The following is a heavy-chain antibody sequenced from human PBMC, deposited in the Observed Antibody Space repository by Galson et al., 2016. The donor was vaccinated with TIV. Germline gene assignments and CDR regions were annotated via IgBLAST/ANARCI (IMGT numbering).Heavy chain of an antibody. V-gene: IGHV1-18*01. J-gene: IGHJ2*01. CDR2: INSYNGDT. CDR3: ARSGYIYGLVVLPSSFWYLDL. CDR1: GYTFTDYA. Sequence: SVKVSCKASGYTFTDYAISWVRQAPGQGLEWMGWINSYNGDTDFAQRFQGRVTMTTDTSTSTIYMELRNLRSDDTAVYYCARSGYIYGLVVLPSSFWYLDLWGRGTLITVSS. D-gene: IGHD2-8*02.